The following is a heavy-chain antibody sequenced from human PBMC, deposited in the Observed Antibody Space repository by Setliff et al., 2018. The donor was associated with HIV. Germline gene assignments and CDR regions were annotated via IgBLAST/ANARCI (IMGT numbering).Heavy chain of an antibody. CDR3: ARGSSSIFGVLVLLPHSYYYMDV. V-gene: IGHV4-31*03. Sequence: SETLSLTCTVSGGSISSGGYYWSWIRQHPGKGLEWIGYIYYSGSTYYNPSLKSRVTISVDTSKNQFSLKLSSVTAADTAVYYCARGSSSIFGVLVLLPHSYYYMDVWGKGTTVTVSS. D-gene: IGHD3-3*01. CDR2: IYYSGST. J-gene: IGHJ6*03. CDR1: GGSISSGGYY.